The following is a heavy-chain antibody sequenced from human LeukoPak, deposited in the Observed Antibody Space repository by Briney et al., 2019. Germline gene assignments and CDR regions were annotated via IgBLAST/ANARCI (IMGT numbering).Heavy chain of an antibody. CDR2: INGGSGNT. Sequence: ASVKVSCTASGYTFIDYTMHWLRQAPGQRPDWMGWINGGSGNTKYSPEFQGRVTITRDTSASTGYMELSSLRSEDTAVYYCANPRYDSSGYYYVDWGQGTLVTVSS. D-gene: IGHD3-22*01. J-gene: IGHJ4*02. V-gene: IGHV1-3*01. CDR3: ANPRYDSSGYYYVD. CDR1: GYTFIDYT.